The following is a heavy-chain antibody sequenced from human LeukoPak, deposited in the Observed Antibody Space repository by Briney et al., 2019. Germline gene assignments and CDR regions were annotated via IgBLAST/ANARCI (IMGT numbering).Heavy chain of an antibody. CDR3: ARGYGSWSLNWFDP. V-gene: IGHV4-59*01. Sequence: SETLSLTCTVSGGSISSYYWSWIRQPPGKGLEWIGYIYYSGSTNYNPSLKSRVTISVDTSKNQFSLKLSSVTAADTAVYCCARGYGSWSLNWFDPWGQGTLVTVSS. CDR2: IYYSGST. CDR1: GGSISSYY. D-gene: IGHD6-6*01. J-gene: IGHJ5*02.